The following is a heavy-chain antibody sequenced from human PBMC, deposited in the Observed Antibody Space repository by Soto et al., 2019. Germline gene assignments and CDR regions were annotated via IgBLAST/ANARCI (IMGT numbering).Heavy chain of an antibody. CDR3: VAELRGYCSSTRCYQGDY. V-gene: IGHV3-23*01. CDR1: GFNFNNYA. J-gene: IGHJ4*02. CDR2: FTTSGDT. D-gene: IGHD2-2*01. Sequence: EVQVLRSGGDRVQPGGSLRLSCSGSGFNFNNYAMTWVRQAPGRGLEWVSVFTTSGDTIYADSVKGRFTVSRDNSKNTVFLQLTSLRADDTAVYYCVAELRGYCSSTRCYQGDYWGQGTLVTVSS.